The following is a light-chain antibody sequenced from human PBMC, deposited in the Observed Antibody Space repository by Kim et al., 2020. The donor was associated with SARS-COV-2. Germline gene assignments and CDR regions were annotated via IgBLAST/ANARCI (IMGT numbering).Light chain of an antibody. V-gene: IGLV1-44*01. CDR3: ASWDDSLSGWL. CDR1: NSNIGSKS. Sequence: QSVLTQPPSASGAPGQRVTISCSGSNSNIGSKSVSWYQHLPGMAPKLLIYTNDQRPSGVPDRFSGSKSGTSASLAISGLQSDDEAHYYCASWDDSLSGWLFGGWTQLTVL. J-gene: IGLJ3*02. CDR2: TND.